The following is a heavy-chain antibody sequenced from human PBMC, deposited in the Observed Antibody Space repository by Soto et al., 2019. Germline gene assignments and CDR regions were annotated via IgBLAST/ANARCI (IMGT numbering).Heavy chain of an antibody. D-gene: IGHD1-26*01. Sequence: EVQLLESGGGLVQPGGSLRLSCAASGFTFSSYAMSWVRQAPGKGLEWVSGISGGGVGIYYADSVKGRFTISRDNPKNTLYLQMNSLRAEDTAVYYCAKGHYSGSYVSFDYWGQGSLVTVSS. CDR2: ISGGGVGI. CDR1: GFTFSSYA. J-gene: IGHJ4*02. V-gene: IGHV3-23*01. CDR3: AKGHYSGSYVSFDY.